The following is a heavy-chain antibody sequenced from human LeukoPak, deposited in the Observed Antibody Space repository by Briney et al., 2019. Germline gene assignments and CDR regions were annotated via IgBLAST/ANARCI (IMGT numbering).Heavy chain of an antibody. D-gene: IGHD6-19*01. J-gene: IGHJ4*02. CDR2: ISSSGGST. CDR1: GFTFSSYA. Sequence: GGSLRLSCAASGFTFSSYAMSWVRQAPGKGLEWVSTISSSGGSTYYADSVKGRFTISRDYSKNTLYLRMNSLRAEDTAVYYCAKTYGSGWYFDYWGQGTLVTVSS. V-gene: IGHV3-23*01. CDR3: AKTYGSGWYFDY.